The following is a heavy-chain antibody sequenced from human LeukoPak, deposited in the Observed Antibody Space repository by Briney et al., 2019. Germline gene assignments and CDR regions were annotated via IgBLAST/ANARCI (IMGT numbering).Heavy chain of an antibody. V-gene: IGHV3-33*01. CDR1: GFTFSSYG. CDR3: ARAPDYGDYGRYFDY. D-gene: IGHD4-17*01. CDR2: IWYDGSNK. Sequence: GRSLRLSCAASGFTFSSYGMHWVRQAPGKGLEWVVVIWYDGSNKYYADSVKGRFTISRDNSKNTLYLQMNSLRAEDTAVYYCARAPDYGDYGRYFDYWGQGTLVTVSS. J-gene: IGHJ4*02.